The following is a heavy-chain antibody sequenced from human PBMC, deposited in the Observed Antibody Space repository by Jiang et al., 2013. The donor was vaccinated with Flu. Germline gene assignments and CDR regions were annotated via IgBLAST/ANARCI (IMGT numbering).Heavy chain of an antibody. V-gene: IGHV2-5*02. Sequence: PTQTLTLTCTFSGFSLSTSGVGVGWIRQPPGKALEWLALIYWDDDKRYSPSLKSRLTITKDTSKNQVVLTMTNMDPVDTATYYCAHSTYYYDSSGYYPSYYYYYGMDVWGQGTTVTVSS. CDR1: GFSLSTSGVG. CDR3: AHSTYYYDSSGYYPSYYYYYGMDV. CDR2: IYWDDDK. J-gene: IGHJ6*02. D-gene: IGHD3-22*01.